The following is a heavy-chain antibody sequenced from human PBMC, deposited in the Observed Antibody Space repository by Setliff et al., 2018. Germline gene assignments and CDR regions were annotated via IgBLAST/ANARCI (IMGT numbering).Heavy chain of an antibody. CDR1: GFTFSNYN. Sequence: GGSLRLSCADPGFTFSNYNMNWVRQAPGKGLEWISYISSGGSTIFYADSVKGRFTISRDNAKNTLYLLMSSLRAEDTALYYCAKSPGSGTYWDDYYYGMDVWGQGTTVTVSS. CDR3: AKSPGSGTYWDDYYYGMDV. D-gene: IGHD1-26*01. J-gene: IGHJ6*02. CDR2: ISSGGSTI. V-gene: IGHV3-48*04.